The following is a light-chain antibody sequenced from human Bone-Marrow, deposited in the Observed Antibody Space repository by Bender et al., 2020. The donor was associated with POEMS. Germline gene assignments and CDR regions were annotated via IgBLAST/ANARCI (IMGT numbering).Light chain of an antibody. CDR1: SSYIGAHA. Sequence: QSVLTQPPSASGTPGQRVTIPCSGGSSYIGAHAVNSYEHLPGTAPKLLIYSSHRRPSEVPDRFSGSSSGTSASLAISGIQSEDEADYYCAVWDDSLNGWVFGGGAKLPV. CDR2: SSH. J-gene: IGLJ3*02. CDR3: AVWDDSLNGWV. V-gene: IGLV1-44*01.